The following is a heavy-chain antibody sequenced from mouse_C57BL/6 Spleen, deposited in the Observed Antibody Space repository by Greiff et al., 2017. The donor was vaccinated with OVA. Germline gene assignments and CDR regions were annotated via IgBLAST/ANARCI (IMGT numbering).Heavy chain of an antibody. Sequence: QVQLKESGAELARPGASVKLSCKASGYTFTSYGISWVKQRTGQGLEWIGEIYPRSGNTYYNEKFKGKATLTADKSSSTAYMELRSLTSEDSAVYFCARENWDGGNYFDYWGQGTTRTVSS. J-gene: IGHJ2*01. CDR3: ARENWDGGNYFDY. CDR2: IYPRSGNT. D-gene: IGHD4-1*01. CDR1: GYTFTSYG. V-gene: IGHV1-81*01.